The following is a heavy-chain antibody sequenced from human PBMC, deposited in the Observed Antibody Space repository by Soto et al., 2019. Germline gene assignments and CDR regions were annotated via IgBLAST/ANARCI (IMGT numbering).Heavy chain of an antibody. CDR1: GYSFSSYW. J-gene: IGHJ6*02. V-gene: IGHV5-10-1*01. D-gene: IGHD2-2*01. CDR2: IDPSDSST. CDR3: ATARYRSRYTCYVPGYYYAMDV. Sequence: GESLKISCKGSGYSFSSYWINWVRQMPGKGLEWMGIIDPSDSSTNYSPSFQGHVSISVDKSISTAYLQWTSLMASDTAMYFCATARYRSRYTCYVPGYYYAMDVWGQGTTVTVSS.